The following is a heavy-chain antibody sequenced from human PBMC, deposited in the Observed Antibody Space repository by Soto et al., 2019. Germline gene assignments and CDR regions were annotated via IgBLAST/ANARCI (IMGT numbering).Heavy chain of an antibody. CDR1: GFTFSLYG. J-gene: IGHJ4*02. CDR2: ISDDGSNQ. V-gene: IGHV3-30*18. Sequence: QVQLVESGGGVVQPGRSLRLSCAASGFTFSLYGIHWVRQAPGKGLEWVALISDDGSNQYFSDSVKGRFTISRDNSNNTLYLQMNSMRPEYTAVYFCAKDWGDGDYVFDFWGQGTLVTVSS. D-gene: IGHD4-17*01. CDR3: AKDWGDGDYVFDF.